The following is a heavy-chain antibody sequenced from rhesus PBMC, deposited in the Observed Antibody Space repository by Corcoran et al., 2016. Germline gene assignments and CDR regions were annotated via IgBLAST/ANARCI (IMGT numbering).Heavy chain of an antibody. D-gene: IGHD4-29*01. CDR2: IYGSGRRT. Sequence: QLQLQESGPGLVKPSETLSVTCAVSGGSISSHYWSWIRQPPGKGLEWIGRIYGSGRRTKYNPSLKRRVPLSVDTSKNQLSLKLSSVTAAYTAVYYCARHLAGDYGSSYFDYWGQGVLVTVSS. V-gene: IGHV4-169*01. CDR1: GGSISSHY. J-gene: IGHJ4*01. CDR3: ARHLAGDYGSSYFDY.